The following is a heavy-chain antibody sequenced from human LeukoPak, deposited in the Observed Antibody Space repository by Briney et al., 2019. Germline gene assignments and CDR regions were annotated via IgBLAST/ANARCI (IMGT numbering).Heavy chain of an antibody. V-gene: IGHV4-34*01. Sequence: SETLSLTCAAYGVSFSGYYWSWIRQPPGKGLEWIGEINHSGSTNYNPSLKSRVTISVDTSKNQFSLKLSSVTAADTAVYYCARGVFVVVVAATAFDYWGQGTLVTVSS. CDR1: GVSFSGYY. J-gene: IGHJ4*02. CDR2: INHSGST. CDR3: ARGVFVVVVAATAFDY. D-gene: IGHD2-15*01.